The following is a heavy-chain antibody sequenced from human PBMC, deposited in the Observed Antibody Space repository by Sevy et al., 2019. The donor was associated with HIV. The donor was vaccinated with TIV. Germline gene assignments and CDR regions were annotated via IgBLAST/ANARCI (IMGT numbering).Heavy chain of an antibody. CDR3: ARVDLPPGIAAAGSYYGMDV. D-gene: IGHD6-13*01. CDR1: GYKFTRYW. Sequence: GESLKISCKGFGYKFTRYWIGWVRQMPGKGLEWMGIIYPGDSDTRYGPSFQGQVTISADKSISTAYLQWSSLKASDTAMYYCARVDLPPGIAAAGSYYGMDVWGQGTTVTVSS. V-gene: IGHV5-51*01. J-gene: IGHJ6*02. CDR2: IYPGDSDT.